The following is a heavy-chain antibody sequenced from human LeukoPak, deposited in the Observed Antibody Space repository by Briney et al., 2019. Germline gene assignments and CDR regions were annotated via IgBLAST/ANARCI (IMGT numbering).Heavy chain of an antibody. D-gene: IGHD3-10*01. V-gene: IGHV3-66*01. CDR1: GFTVSSNY. Sequence: GGSLRLSCAASGFTVSSNYMSWVRQAPGKGLEWVSVIYSGGSTYYADSVKGRFTISRDNSKNTLYLQMNSLRAEDTAVYYCARARDMVRGVHFDYWGQGTLVTVSS. CDR2: IYSGGST. CDR3: ARARDMVRGVHFDY. J-gene: IGHJ4*02.